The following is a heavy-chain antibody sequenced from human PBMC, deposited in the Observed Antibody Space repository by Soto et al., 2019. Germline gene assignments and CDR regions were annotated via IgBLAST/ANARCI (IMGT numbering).Heavy chain of an antibody. J-gene: IGHJ4*02. Sequence: QVQLVESGGAVVQPGTSLRLSRAASGVAFSTYGVHWVRQAPGKGLEWVAILSYDGHNEYYTDSVKGRFTISRDTSRNTLYLQMDRLRADDTAMYYCAKDRGFGEYLFDSWGQGTLVTVSS. V-gene: IGHV3-30*18. D-gene: IGHD3-10*01. CDR1: GVAFSTYG. CDR3: AKDRGFGEYLFDS. CDR2: LSYDGHNE.